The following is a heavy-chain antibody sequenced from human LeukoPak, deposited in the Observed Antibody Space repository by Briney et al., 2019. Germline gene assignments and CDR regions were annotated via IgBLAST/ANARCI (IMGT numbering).Heavy chain of an antibody. D-gene: IGHD2-15*01. V-gene: IGHV3-23*01. CDR2: ISHSGAST. CDR3: AKSVAPYCSGGSCFDAFDI. J-gene: IGHJ3*02. Sequence: GGSLRLSYAASGFTFSSYAMNWVRQAPGKGLEWVSAISHSGASTYYADSVKGRFTISRDNSKNTLYLQMNSLRAEDTAVYYCAKSVAPYCSGGSCFDAFDIWGQGTMVTVSS. CDR1: GFTFSSYA.